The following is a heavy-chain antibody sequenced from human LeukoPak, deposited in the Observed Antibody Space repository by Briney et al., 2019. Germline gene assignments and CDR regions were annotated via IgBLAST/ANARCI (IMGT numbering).Heavy chain of an antibody. CDR2: ISGSGGST. CDR1: GFTFSSYA. D-gene: IGHD2-2*01. CDR3: AKVIVVVPAAGFDY. J-gene: IGHJ4*02. Sequence: GGSLRLSCAASGFTFSSYAMSWVRQAPGKGLEWVSAISGSGGSTYYADSVKGRFAISRDNSKNTLYLQMNSLRAEDTAVYYCAKVIVVVPAAGFDYWGQGTLVTVSS. V-gene: IGHV3-23*01.